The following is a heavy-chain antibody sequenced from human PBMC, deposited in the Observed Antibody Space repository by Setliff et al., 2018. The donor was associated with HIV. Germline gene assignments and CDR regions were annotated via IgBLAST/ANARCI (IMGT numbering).Heavy chain of an antibody. Sequence: SETLSLTCAVYGGSFSGHYWSWVRQAPGKGLEWIGEMSHSGGANYNPSLKSRVTISVDTSKRQFSLKMTSVTAADTAIYYCARPYDSLYGWGQGVLVTVS. CDR3: ARPYDSLYG. CDR1: GGSFSGHY. CDR2: MSHSGGA. D-gene: IGHD3-22*01. V-gene: IGHV4-34*01. J-gene: IGHJ4*02.